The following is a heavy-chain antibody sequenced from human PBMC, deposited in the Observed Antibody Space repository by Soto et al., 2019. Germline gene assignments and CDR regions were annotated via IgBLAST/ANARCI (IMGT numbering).Heavy chain of an antibody. D-gene: IGHD3-16*01. CDR2: VHYSGST. Sequence: SESLSLNCKLSVGSLHNFYWLWIRQPPGKGLEWVGHVHYSGSTNYSPSLNSRATISLDTSKSQLSLKLRSVTAADTAMYFCARGVDYYATSGYFSFDSWGQGIPVTVSS. V-gene: IGHV4-59*01. J-gene: IGHJ4*02. CDR1: VGSLHNFY. CDR3: ARGVDYYATSGYFSFDS.